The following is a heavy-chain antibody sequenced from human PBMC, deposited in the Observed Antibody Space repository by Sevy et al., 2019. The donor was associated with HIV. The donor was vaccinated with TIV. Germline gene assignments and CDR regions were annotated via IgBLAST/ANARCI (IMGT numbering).Heavy chain of an antibody. D-gene: IGHD3-16*01. CDR2: IWYDGSNK. V-gene: IGHV3-33*01. CDR3: ARGGAWGDYYYYGMDV. J-gene: IGHJ6*02. Sequence: GGSLRLSCAASGFTFSSYGMHWVRQAPGKGLEWVAGIWYDGSNKYYADSVKGRFTISRDNSKNTLYLQMNSLRAEDTAVYYCARGGAWGDYYYYGMDVWGQGTTVTVSS. CDR1: GFTFSSYG.